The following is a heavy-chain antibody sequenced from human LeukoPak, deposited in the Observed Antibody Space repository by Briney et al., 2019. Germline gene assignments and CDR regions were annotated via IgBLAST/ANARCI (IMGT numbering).Heavy chain of an antibody. V-gene: IGHV3-9*01. Sequence: GGSLRLSCAASGFTFDDYAMHWVRQAPGKGLEWVSGISWNSGSIGYADSVRGRFTISRDNAKNSLYLQMDSLRAEDTALYYCATTNYWGQGTLVTVSS. CDR2: ISWNSGSI. CDR1: GFTFDDYA. CDR3: ATTNY. J-gene: IGHJ4*02.